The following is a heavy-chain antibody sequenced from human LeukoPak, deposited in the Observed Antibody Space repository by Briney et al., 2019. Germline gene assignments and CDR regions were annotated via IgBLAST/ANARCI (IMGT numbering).Heavy chain of an antibody. CDR3: ARAVVPAAGGGFDP. V-gene: IGHV1-2*06. CDR1: GYTFTGYY. CDR2: INPNSGGT. D-gene: IGHD2-2*01. Sequence: ASVKVSCKASGYTFTGYYMHWVRQAPGQGLERMGRINPNSGGTNYAQKFQGRVTMTRDTSISTAYMELSRLRSDDTAVYYCARAVVPAAGGGFDPWGQGTLVTVSS. J-gene: IGHJ5*02.